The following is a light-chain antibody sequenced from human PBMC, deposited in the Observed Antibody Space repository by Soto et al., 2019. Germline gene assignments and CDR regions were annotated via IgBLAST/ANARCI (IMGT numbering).Light chain of an antibody. V-gene: IGKV1-39*01. CDR2: GAS. CDR1: QNIDMY. J-gene: IGKJ1*01. CDR3: QHTFNSPPWT. Sequence: GDRVTITCRASQNIDMYLNWYQQKPGKAPRVLISGASNLQSGVPSRFSGSGSGTDFTLTISSLQSEDFASYFCQHTFNSPPWTFGQGTKVDIK.